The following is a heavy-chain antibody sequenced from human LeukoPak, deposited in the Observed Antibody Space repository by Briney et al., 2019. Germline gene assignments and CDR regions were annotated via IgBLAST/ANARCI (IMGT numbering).Heavy chain of an antibody. Sequence: GGSLRLSCAASGFTFSTYAMTWVRQAPGKGLEWVSAFSATDGSAQYAESVRGRFTISRDNSKNSLYLQMNSLRDEDTAVYFCAKARIAAAGTGAFDVWGQGTMVTVSS. CDR3: AKARIAAAGTGAFDV. D-gene: IGHD6-13*01. J-gene: IGHJ3*01. CDR1: GFTFSTYA. V-gene: IGHV3-23*01. CDR2: FSATDGSA.